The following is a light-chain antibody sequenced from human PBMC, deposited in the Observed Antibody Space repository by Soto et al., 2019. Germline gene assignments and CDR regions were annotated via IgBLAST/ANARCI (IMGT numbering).Light chain of an antibody. J-gene: IGKJ1*01. CDR3: QQYNNWPPWT. V-gene: IGKV3-15*01. Sequence: ILMTQSPATLSVSPGERATLSCRSSQSVSNNVAWYQQKPGQAPRLLIYDASTRATGIPARFSGSGSGTEFTLTISGLQSEDFAGYYCQQYNNWPPWTFGQGTKVEIK. CDR1: QSVSNN. CDR2: DAS.